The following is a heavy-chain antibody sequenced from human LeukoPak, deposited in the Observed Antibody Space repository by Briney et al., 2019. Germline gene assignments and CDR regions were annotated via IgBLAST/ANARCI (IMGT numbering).Heavy chain of an antibody. J-gene: IGHJ3*02. CDR1: GFTFNSYA. CDR2: ISSSGGRT. D-gene: IGHD4-11*01. Sequence: GGSLRLSCAASGFTFNSYAMGWVRQAPGKGLEWVSTISSSGGRTYYADSVKGRFTISRDNSKNTLYLQMNSLRAEDTAVYYCARENYRRMTTAAFDIWGQGTMVTVSS. V-gene: IGHV3-23*01. CDR3: ARENYRRMTTAAFDI.